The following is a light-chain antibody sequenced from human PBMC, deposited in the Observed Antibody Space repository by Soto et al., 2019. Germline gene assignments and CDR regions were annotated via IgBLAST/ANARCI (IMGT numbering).Light chain of an antibody. CDR3: QQYGSSHT. Sequence: IMLTQSPGTLSLYPGERATLSCRASQSVSSSYLAWYQQKPGQAPRLLIYGASSRATGIPDRFSGSGSGTDFTLTISRLEPEDFAVYYCQQYGSSHTFGQGTLLEIK. CDR1: QSVSSSY. CDR2: GAS. J-gene: IGKJ5*01. V-gene: IGKV3-20*01.